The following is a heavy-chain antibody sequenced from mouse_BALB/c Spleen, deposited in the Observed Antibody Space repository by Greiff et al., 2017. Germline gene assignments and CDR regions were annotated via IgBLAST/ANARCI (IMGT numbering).Heavy chain of an antibody. J-gene: IGHJ4*01. CDR3: ARDYDYEGHYAMDY. Sequence: QVQLKESGAELMKPGASVKISCKATGYTFSSYWIEWVKQRPGHGLEWIGEILPGSGSTNYNEKFKGKATFTADTSSNTAYMQLSSLTSEDSAVYYCARDYDYEGHYAMDYWGQGTSVTVSS. V-gene: IGHV1-9*01. D-gene: IGHD2-4*01. CDR2: ILPGSGST. CDR1: GYTFSSYW.